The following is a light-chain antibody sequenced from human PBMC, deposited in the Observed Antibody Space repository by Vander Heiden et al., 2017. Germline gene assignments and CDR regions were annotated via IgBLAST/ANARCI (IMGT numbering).Light chain of an antibody. CDR2: QDS. Sequence: SYELPQPPSVSVSPGQTASITCPGDKLGDKYACWYQQKPGQSPVLVIYQDSKRPSGIPERFSGSNSGNTATLTISGTQAMDEADYYCQAWDSSHVVFGGGTKLTAL. V-gene: IGLV3-1*01. J-gene: IGLJ2*01. CDR3: QAWDSSHVV. CDR1: KLGDKY.